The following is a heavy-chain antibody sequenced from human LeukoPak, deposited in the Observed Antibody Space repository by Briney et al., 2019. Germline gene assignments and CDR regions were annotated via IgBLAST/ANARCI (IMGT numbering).Heavy chain of an antibody. J-gene: IGHJ3*02. CDR2: IYYSGST. Sequence: SETLSLTCTVSGGSISSSSYYWGWIRQPPGKGLEWIGSIYYSGSTYYNPSPKSRVTISVDTSKNQFSLKLSSVTAADTAVYYCRGNIPAFDIWGQGTMVTVSS. V-gene: IGHV4-39*01. D-gene: IGHD2/OR15-2a*01. CDR1: GGSISSSSYY. CDR3: RGNIPAFDI.